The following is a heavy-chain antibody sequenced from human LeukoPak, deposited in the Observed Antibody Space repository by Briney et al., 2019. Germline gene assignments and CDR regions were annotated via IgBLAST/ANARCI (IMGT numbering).Heavy chain of an antibody. CDR1: GRSISSGGYL. J-gene: IGHJ4*02. CDR2: IYHSGST. CDR3: ARGSGYDPFDY. Sequence: PSETLSLTCAVSGRSISSGGYLWSWIRQPPGKGLEWIGYIYHSGSTHYNPSLKSRVTISVDGSKNQFSLKLSSVTAADTAVYYCARGSGYDPFDYWGQGTLVTVSS. D-gene: IGHD5-12*01. V-gene: IGHV4-30-2*01.